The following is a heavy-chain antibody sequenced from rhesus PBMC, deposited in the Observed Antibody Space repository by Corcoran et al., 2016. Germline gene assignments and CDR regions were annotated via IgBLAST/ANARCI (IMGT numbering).Heavy chain of an antibody. CDR1: GFTCSHSW. CDR2: IKKKADGETA. Sequence: EVQLGESGAGLVQLGGALRLSCASAGFTCSHSWMSWVRLGPGKGLECVGSIKKKADGETADYAAAVKGRFTISRDNSKNTLYLQMDSLKTEDTAVYYCTARIAAADDYWGQGVLVTVSS. CDR3: TARIAAADDY. V-gene: IGHV3-30*02. D-gene: IGHD6-25*01. J-gene: IGHJ4*01.